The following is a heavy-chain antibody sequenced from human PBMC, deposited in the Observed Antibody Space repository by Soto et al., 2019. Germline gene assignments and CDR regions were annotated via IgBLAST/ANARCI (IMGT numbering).Heavy chain of an antibody. V-gene: IGHV3-23*01. Sequence: EVQLLESGGGLVQPGGSLRLSCAASGFTFSSYAMSWFGRVPGKGLEWVSTIRGSGDSTYYAASVRGRFTISRDNSKNTLYLKMNSLRAEDTAVYYCAKETLGYCSSGSCRIDYWGQGTLVTVSS. J-gene: IGHJ4*02. D-gene: IGHD2-15*01. CDR1: GFTFSSYA. CDR3: AKETLGYCSSGSCRIDY. CDR2: IRGSGDST.